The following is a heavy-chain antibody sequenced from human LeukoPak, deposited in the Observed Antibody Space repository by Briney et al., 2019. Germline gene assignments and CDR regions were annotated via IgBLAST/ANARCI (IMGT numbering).Heavy chain of an antibody. CDR3: ARDGHRMYYYTTSDYRFDY. CDR1: GYTFTIYG. J-gene: IGHJ4*02. Sequence: ASVKVSSTPSGYTFTIYGISWVRQAPGQGLEWMGWISGYNGHTNYTQKLQGRVTMTTDTSPTTAYMELRSLRSDDTAVYYCARDGHRMYYYTTSDYRFDYGGQGTLVTVSA. V-gene: IGHV1-18*01. D-gene: IGHD3-22*01. CDR2: ISGYNGHT.